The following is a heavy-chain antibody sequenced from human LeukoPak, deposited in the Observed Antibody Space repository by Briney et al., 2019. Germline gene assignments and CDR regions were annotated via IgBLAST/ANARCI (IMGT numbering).Heavy chain of an antibody. CDR2: ISGSGGST. D-gene: IGHD3-10*01. Sequence: PGGSLRLSCAASGFTFSSYSMNWVRQAPGKGLEWVSAISGSGGSTYYADSVKGRFTISRDNSKNTLYLQMNSLRAEDTAVYYCAKQHGDAWNYYYYYMDVWGKGTTVTVSS. CDR1: GFTFSSYS. CDR3: AKQHGDAWNYYYYYMDV. V-gene: IGHV3-23*01. J-gene: IGHJ6*03.